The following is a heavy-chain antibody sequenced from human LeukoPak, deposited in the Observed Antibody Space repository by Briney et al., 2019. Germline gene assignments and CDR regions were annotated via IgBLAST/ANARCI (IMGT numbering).Heavy chain of an antibody. Sequence: PGGSLRLSCAASGFIFSNYWMTWVRQTPGKGLEWVANVKQNGSEKDYVDSVKGRFTISRDNAKNSLYLQMNSLRAEDTGVYYCARGTDYGASSYVDYWGQGTLVTVSS. CDR3: ARGTDYGASSYVDY. D-gene: IGHD4/OR15-4a*01. CDR2: VKQNGSEK. CDR1: GFIFSNYW. V-gene: IGHV3-7*03. J-gene: IGHJ4*02.